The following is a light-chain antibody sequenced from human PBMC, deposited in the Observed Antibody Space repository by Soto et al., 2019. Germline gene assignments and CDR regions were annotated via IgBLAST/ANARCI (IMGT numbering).Light chain of an antibody. CDR2: DTS. J-gene: IGKJ1*01. Sequence: EIVLTQSPATLSLSPGERATLSCRASQSIAGYLAWYQKKPGQAPRLLIYDTSNRVTGVPARFSGSGSGTDFTLTISRLEPEDFAVYYCQQYGSSPWTFGQGTKVDIK. CDR3: QQYGSSPWT. V-gene: IGKV3-20*01. CDR1: QSIAGY.